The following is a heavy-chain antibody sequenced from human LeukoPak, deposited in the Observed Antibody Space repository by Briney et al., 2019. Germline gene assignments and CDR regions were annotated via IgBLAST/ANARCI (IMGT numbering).Heavy chain of an antibody. CDR2: ISGDGGST. Sequence: GDSLRLSCAASGFAFSNYAMSWVRQAPGKGLEWVSTISGDGGSTYYADSVMGRFTISRDNSKNTLYLQVNSLRVGDTAVYSCAKSPGVNGYYFFDSWGQGSLVTVSS. V-gene: IGHV3-23*01. D-gene: IGHD5-24*01. J-gene: IGHJ4*02. CDR3: AKSPGVNGYYFFDS. CDR1: GFAFSNYA.